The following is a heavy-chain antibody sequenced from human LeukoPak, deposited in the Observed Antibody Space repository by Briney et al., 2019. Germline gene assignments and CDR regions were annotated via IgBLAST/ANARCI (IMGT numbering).Heavy chain of an antibody. V-gene: IGHV4-59*08. CDR2: IYYSRST. Sequence: SGTLSLTCTVSGGSISSYYWSWVRQPPGKGLEWIGYIYYSRSTNYNPSLKSRVTISLDTSKNQFSLKLSSVTAAETGVYYCARRYDSSPYYYYYMDVWGKGTTVTVSS. D-gene: IGHD3-22*01. J-gene: IGHJ6*03. CDR1: GGSISSYY. CDR3: ARRYDSSPYYYYYMDV.